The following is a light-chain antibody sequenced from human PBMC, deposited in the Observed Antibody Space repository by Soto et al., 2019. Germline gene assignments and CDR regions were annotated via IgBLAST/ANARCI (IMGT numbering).Light chain of an antibody. J-gene: IGKJ1*01. CDR2: GAS. V-gene: IGKV3-15*01. CDR1: QSVSSN. Sequence: EVELTQPPATLSLSPGGRVTLSCRASQSVSSNLAWYQQKVGQAPRLLIYGASTRATGIPARFSGSGSGTELTLTISSLQSEDFAVYYCQQYNNWPPWTFGQGTKVDIK. CDR3: QQYNNWPPWT.